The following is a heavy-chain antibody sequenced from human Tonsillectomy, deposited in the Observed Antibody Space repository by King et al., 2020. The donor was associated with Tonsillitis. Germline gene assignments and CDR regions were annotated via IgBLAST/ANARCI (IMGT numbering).Heavy chain of an antibody. CDR2: IHASGAT. CDR1: GGPISSTSYY. CDR3: GRVDRYVGEGLVDY. J-gene: IGHJ4*02. Sequence: QLQLPESGPGLVQPSETLSLTCTVSGGPISSTSYYWTWIRQPPGKGLEWIGSIHASGATYYTPSLNSRVTISVDTSKNLFSLKVTSATAADTAVYYCGRVDRYVGEGLVDYWGQGTLVTVSS. D-gene: IGHD3-9*01. V-gene: IGHV4-39*02.